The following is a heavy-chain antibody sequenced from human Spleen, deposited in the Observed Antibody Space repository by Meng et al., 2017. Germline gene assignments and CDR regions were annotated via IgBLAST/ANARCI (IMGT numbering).Heavy chain of an antibody. Sequence: ETLSLTCAASGFTFSSYWMYWVRQAPGKGLVWVSRINGDGSSIKYADSVRGRVTISRDNAKNTLYLQVNSLRAEDTAVYYCARDADWVIFDHWGQGALVTVSS. D-gene: IGHD3-9*01. CDR1: GFTFSSYW. CDR2: INGDGSSI. V-gene: IGHV3-74*03. CDR3: ARDADWVIFDH. J-gene: IGHJ4*02.